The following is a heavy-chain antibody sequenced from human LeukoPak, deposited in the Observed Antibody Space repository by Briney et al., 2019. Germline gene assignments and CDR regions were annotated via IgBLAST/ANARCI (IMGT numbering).Heavy chain of an antibody. V-gene: IGHV3-7*01. J-gene: IGHJ4*02. CDR2: IKQDGSEK. Sequence: GGSLRLSRAASGFTFSSYWMNWVRQAPGKGPEWVANIKQDGSEKYYVDSVKGRFTISRDNAKNSLYLQMNSLRAEDTAVYYCARDGSRGYSYGYSDYWGQGTLVTVSS. CDR3: ARDGSRGYSYGYSDY. D-gene: IGHD5-18*01. CDR1: GFTFSSYW.